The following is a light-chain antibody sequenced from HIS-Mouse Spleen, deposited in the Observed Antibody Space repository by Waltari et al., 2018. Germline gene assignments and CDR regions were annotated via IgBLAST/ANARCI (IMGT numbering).Light chain of an antibody. Sequence: AIRMTQSQSSLSASTGDRVTIPCRASQGISSYLAWYQQKPGKAPKLLIYAASTLQSGVPSRFSGSGSGTDFTLTISCLQSEDFATYYCQQYYSYPYTFGQGTKLEIK. CDR2: AAS. J-gene: IGKJ2*01. V-gene: IGKV1-8*01. CDR1: QGISSY. CDR3: QQYYSYPYT.